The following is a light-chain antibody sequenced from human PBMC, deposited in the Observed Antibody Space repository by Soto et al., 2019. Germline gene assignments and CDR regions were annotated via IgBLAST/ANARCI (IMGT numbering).Light chain of an antibody. CDR1: QSVSNKY. CDR3: QQYGSSPPYT. V-gene: IGKV3-20*01. Sequence: EVVLTQSPGTLSLSPGERATLSCRASQSVSNKYLAWYQQKPGQAPRLLIFGSSDRATGIPDRFSGSGAGSDFPLPISRLEPADFAVYYCQQYGSSPPYTFGQGTKLEIK. CDR2: GSS. J-gene: IGKJ2*01.